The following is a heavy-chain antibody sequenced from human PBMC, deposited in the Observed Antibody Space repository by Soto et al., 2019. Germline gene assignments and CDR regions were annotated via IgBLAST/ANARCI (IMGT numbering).Heavy chain of an antibody. CDR2: ISSIGST. V-gene: IGHV4-30-4*01. D-gene: IGHD3-9*01. CDR3: ARGLVIRPYYYHGMDV. CDR1: GGSISSGDDC. J-gene: IGHJ6*02. Sequence: SETLSLTCTVSGGSISSGDDCWSWIRQSPGKGLEWIGYISSIGSTYYNPSLKSRVSVSRDTSKNQFSLKLSSVTTTDTAVYYCARGLVIRPYYYHGMDVWGQGTTVTVSS.